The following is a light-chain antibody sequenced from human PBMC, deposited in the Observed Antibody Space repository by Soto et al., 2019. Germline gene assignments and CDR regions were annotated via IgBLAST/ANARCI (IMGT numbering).Light chain of an antibody. CDR2: DAS. Sequence: EIVLTQSPGTLSLSPGERATLSCRASQSVSSNHLAWYQQKPGQAPRLLIYDASNRATGIPARFSGSGSGTDFTLTISSLEPEDFAVYYCQQRRNWPLFTFGPGTKVDIK. J-gene: IGKJ3*01. V-gene: IGKV3-11*01. CDR1: QSVSSN. CDR3: QQRRNWPLFT.